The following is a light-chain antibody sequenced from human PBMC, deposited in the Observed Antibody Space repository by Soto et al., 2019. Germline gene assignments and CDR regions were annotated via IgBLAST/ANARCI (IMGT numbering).Light chain of an antibody. CDR1: ETIKTY. CDR3: HQSYITPQT. J-gene: IGKJ2*01. Sequence: DLQMTQSPSSLSASVGDRITITCRASETIKTYVNWYQLKQGKAPKLLIYAASSLRSGVPSRFSGSASGTDLTITIGSLQPEDCETYVGHQSYITPQTFGQGTKVDIK. CDR2: AAS. V-gene: IGKV1-39*01.